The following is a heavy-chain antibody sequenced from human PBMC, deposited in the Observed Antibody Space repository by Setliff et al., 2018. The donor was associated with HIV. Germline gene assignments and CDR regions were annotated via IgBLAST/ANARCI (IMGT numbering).Heavy chain of an antibody. CDR1: GFTFNSYG. D-gene: IGHD1-7*01. Sequence: GGSLRLSCAASGFTFNSYGMHWVRQAPGKGLEWVSLITGSGSSTFYADSVKGRFSISRDNSKDTLYLQMNSLRAEDTAVYYCARGIKLGYAFDIWGQGTTVTVSS. CDR3: ARGIKLGYAFDI. J-gene: IGHJ3*02. V-gene: IGHV3-NL1*01. CDR2: ITGSGSST.